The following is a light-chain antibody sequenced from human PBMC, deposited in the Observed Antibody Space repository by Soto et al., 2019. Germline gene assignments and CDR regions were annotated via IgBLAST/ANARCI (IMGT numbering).Light chain of an antibody. Sequence: IVLTQSPDTLSLSPGEGATLSCRASQGVSSSYLAWYQQKPGQPPRLLIYGASNRATGIPDRFSGSGSGTDFTLTISRLEPEDFAVYFCQQFGGSPKLTFGGGTKVDI. J-gene: IGKJ4*01. CDR1: QGVSSSY. CDR3: QQFGGSPKLT. CDR2: GAS. V-gene: IGKV3-20*01.